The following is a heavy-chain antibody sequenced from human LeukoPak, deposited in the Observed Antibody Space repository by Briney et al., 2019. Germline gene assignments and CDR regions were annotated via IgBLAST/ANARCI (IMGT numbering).Heavy chain of an antibody. CDR1: GGSISSYY. J-gene: IGHJ4*02. D-gene: IGHD5-24*01. V-gene: IGHV4-59*01. CDR3: ALAPRDGYNSVYYFDK. Sequence: PSETLSLTCTVSGGSISSYYWSWIRQPPGKGLEWIGYIYYSGSTNYNPSLKSRVTISVDTSKNQFSLKLSSVTAADTAVYYCALAPRDGYNSVYYFDKWGQGTLVTVSS. CDR2: IYYSGST.